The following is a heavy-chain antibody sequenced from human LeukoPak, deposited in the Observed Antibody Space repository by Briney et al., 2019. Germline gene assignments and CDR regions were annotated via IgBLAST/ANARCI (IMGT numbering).Heavy chain of an antibody. J-gene: IGHJ4*02. CDR1: GFNFSDQY. Sequence: GGSLRLSCAVSGFNFSDQYMTWIRQAPGRGLEWVSYISNRGYSKYYADSVKGRFTVSRDNSNNSLYLQMNSLRAEDTAVYYCARSKRTYDFWGQGTLVTVSS. CDR3: ARSKRTYDF. CDR2: ISNRGYSK. V-gene: IGHV3-11*01.